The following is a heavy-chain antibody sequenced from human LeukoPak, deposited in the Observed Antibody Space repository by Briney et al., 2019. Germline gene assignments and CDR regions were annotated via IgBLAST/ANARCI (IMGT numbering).Heavy chain of an antibody. Sequence: SETLSLTCAVYGGSFSGYYWSWIRQPSGKGLEWIGEINHSGSTNYNPSLKSRVTISVDTSKNQFSLKLSSVTAADTAVYYCARVDVVPAAIIGFDPWGQGTLVTVSS. CDR2: INHSGST. CDR1: GGSFSGYY. D-gene: IGHD2-2*01. V-gene: IGHV4-34*01. J-gene: IGHJ5*02. CDR3: ARVDVVPAAIIGFDP.